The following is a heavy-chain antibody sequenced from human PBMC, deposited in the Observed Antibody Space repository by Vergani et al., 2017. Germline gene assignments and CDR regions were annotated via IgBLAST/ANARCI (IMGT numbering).Heavy chain of an antibody. Sequence: QVQLQQWGAGLLKPSETLSLTCAVYGGSFSGYYWSWIRQPPGKGLEWIGEINHSGSTNYNPSLKSRVTISVDTSKNQFSLKLSSVTAADTAVYYCARGLSGGYDYYYGMDVWGQGTTVTVSS. D-gene: IGHD5-12*01. J-gene: IGHJ6*02. CDR2: INHSGST. CDR1: GGSFSGYY. CDR3: ARGLSGGYDYYYGMDV. V-gene: IGHV4-34*01.